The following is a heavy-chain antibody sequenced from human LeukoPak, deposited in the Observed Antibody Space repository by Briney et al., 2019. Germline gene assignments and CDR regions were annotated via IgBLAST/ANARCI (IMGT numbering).Heavy chain of an antibody. Sequence: GGSLRLSCAASGFTFSDYYMSWIRQAPGKGLEWVSYISSSGSTIYYADSVKGRFTISSDNAKNSLYLQMNSLRAEDTAVYYCARQYCSSTSCLDAFDIWGQGTMVTVSS. CDR2: ISSSGSTI. J-gene: IGHJ3*02. CDR1: GFTFSDYY. D-gene: IGHD2-2*01. CDR3: ARQYCSSTSCLDAFDI. V-gene: IGHV3-11*04.